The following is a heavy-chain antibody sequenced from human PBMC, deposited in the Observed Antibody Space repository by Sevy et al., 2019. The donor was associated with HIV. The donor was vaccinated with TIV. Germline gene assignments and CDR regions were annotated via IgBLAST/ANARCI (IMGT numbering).Heavy chain of an antibody. CDR2: IYYSGST. CDR1: GGSISSYY. Sequence: SETLSLTCTVSGGSISSYYWSWIRQPPGKGLEWIGYIYYSGSTNYNPSLKSRVTISVDTSKNQFSLKLSSVTAADTAVYYCARGEQQLPHPDHYYYYGMDVWGQGTTVSVSS. D-gene: IGHD6-13*01. CDR3: ARGEQQLPHPDHYYYYGMDV. V-gene: IGHV4-59*01. J-gene: IGHJ6*02.